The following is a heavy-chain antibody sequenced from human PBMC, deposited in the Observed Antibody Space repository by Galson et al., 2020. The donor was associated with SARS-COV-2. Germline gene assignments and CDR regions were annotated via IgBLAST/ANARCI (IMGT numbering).Heavy chain of an antibody. J-gene: IGHJ6*02. Sequence: SETLSLTCTVSGGSISSYYWSWIRQPPGKGLEWIGYIYYSGSTNYNPSLKSRVTISVDTSKNQFSLKLSSVTAADTAVYYCARDLGSPPCYYDGMDVWGQGTTVTVAS. CDR2: IYYSGST. CDR1: GGSISSYY. V-gene: IGHV4-59*13. CDR3: ARDLGSPPCYYDGMDV. D-gene: IGHD2-15*01.